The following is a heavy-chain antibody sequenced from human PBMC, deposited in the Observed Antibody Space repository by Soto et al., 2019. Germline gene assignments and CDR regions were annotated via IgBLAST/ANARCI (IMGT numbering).Heavy chain of an antibody. V-gene: IGHV1-69*08. CDR2: IIPIRGIA. CDR1: GGTFSSYT. J-gene: IGHJ3*01. D-gene: IGHD5-12*01. Sequence: QVQLVQSEAEVKKPGSSVKVSCKASGGTFSSYTISWVRQAPGQGLEWTGRIIPIRGIANYAQKFKGRVTITADKSTSTAYMELSSLRSKDTAVYYCARDRGDGYNNFWGQGTMVTVSS. CDR3: ARDRGDGYNNF.